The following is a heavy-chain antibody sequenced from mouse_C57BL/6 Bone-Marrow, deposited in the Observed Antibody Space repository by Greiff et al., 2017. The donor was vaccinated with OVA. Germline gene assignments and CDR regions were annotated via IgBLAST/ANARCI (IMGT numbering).Heavy chain of an antibody. Sequence: EVHLVESGEGLVKPGGSLKLSCAASGFTFSSYAMSWVRQTPEKRLEWVAYISSGGDYIYYADTVKGRFTISRDNARNTLYLQMSSLKSEDTAMYYCTRVYYGYDGGAYYAMDYWGQGTSVTVSS. J-gene: IGHJ4*01. V-gene: IGHV5-9-1*02. CDR1: GFTFSSYA. D-gene: IGHD2-2*01. CDR3: TRVYYGYDGGAYYAMDY. CDR2: ISSGGDYI.